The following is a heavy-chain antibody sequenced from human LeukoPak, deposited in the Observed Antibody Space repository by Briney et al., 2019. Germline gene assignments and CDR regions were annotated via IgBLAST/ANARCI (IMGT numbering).Heavy chain of an antibody. CDR3: ARETEYQLPPPLVDY. CDR2: IRYDGTNK. D-gene: IGHD2-2*01. CDR1: EFTFSSFG. Sequence: PGGSLRLSCAASEFTFSSFGMYWLRQAPRKGLEWVAFIRYDGTNKYYADSVKGRFTISRDNAKNSLYLQMNSLRAEDTAVYYCARETEYQLPPPLVDYWGQGTLVTVSS. J-gene: IGHJ4*02. V-gene: IGHV3-30*02.